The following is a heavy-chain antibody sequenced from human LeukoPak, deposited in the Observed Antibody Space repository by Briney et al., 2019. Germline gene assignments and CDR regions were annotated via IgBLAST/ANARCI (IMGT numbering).Heavy chain of an antibody. Sequence: GGSLRLSCAAYGFTFSSYWMHWVRQAPGKGLVWVSRINSDGSSTSYADSVKGRFTISRDNAKNTLYLQMNSLRAEDTAVYYCARTADDGSSWYTDFDYWGQGTLVTVSS. CDR3: ARTADDGSSWYTDFDY. CDR1: GFTFSSYW. V-gene: IGHV3-74*01. J-gene: IGHJ4*02. CDR2: INSDGSST. D-gene: IGHD6-13*01.